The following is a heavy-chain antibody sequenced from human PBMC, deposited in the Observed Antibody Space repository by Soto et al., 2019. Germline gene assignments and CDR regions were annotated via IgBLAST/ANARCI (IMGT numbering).Heavy chain of an antibody. CDR3: AKDLHGGSYYLSFQGDY. Sequence: EVQLLESGGGLVQPGGSLRLSCAASGFTFSSYAMSWVRQAPGKGLEWVSGISGSGGSTYYADSVKGRFTISRDTSKNTLYLQMNSLRAEDTAVYYCAKDLHGGSYYLSFQGDYWGQGTLVTVSS. CDR1: GFTFSSYA. CDR2: ISGSGGST. D-gene: IGHD1-26*01. V-gene: IGHV3-23*01. J-gene: IGHJ4*02.